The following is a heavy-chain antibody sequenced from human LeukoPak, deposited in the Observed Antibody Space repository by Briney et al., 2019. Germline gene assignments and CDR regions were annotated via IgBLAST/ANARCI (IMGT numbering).Heavy chain of an antibody. V-gene: IGHV1-18*01. J-gene: IGHJ2*01. D-gene: IGHD2-21*02. Sequence: ASVKVSCKASGYTFTSYGISWVRQAPGQGLEWMGWISAYNGNTNYAQKLQGRVTMTTDTSTSTAYMELSSLRSEDTAVYYCATAYCGGDCYSAWYFDLWGRGTLVTVSS. CDR1: GYTFTSYG. CDR2: ISAYNGNT. CDR3: ATAYCGGDCYSAWYFDL.